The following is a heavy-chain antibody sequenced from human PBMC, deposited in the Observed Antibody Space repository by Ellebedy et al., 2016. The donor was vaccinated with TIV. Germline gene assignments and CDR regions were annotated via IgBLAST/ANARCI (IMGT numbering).Heavy chain of an antibody. CDR3: ARDGARYGMDV. Sequence: SETLSLXXAVYGGSFSGYYWSWIRQPPGKGLEWIGEINHSGSTNYNPSLKSRVTISVDTSKNQFSLKLSSVTAADTAVYYCARDGARYGMDVWGQGTTVTVSS. CDR2: INHSGST. D-gene: IGHD5-24*01. CDR1: GGSFSGYY. J-gene: IGHJ6*02. V-gene: IGHV4-34*01.